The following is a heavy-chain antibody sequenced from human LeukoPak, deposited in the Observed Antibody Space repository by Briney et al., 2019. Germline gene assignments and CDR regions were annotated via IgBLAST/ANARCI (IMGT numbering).Heavy chain of an antibody. Sequence: PSETPSLTCAVYGGSFSGYYWSWIRQPPGKGLEWIGEINHSGSTNYNPSLKSRVTISVDTSKNQFSLKLSSVTAADTAVYYCAKSLYRGSDYWGQGTLVTVSS. V-gene: IGHV4-34*01. J-gene: IGHJ4*02. CDR2: INHSGST. D-gene: IGHD3-16*01. CDR1: GGSFSGYY. CDR3: AKSLYRGSDY.